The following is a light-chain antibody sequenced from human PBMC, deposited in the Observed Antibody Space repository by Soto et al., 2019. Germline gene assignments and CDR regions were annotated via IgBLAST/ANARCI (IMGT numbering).Light chain of an antibody. CDR2: DVS. CDR3: HQRYNWPRVT. Sequence: VMTQSPATVSVSTGERAALSCRASQSVSTNLAWYQQKPGQPPRLLIYDVSNRATGIPARFSGSGSGTDFTLTITSLEPEDFAVYFCHQRYNWPRVTFGQGTRLEI. CDR1: QSVSTN. J-gene: IGKJ5*01. V-gene: IGKV3-11*01.